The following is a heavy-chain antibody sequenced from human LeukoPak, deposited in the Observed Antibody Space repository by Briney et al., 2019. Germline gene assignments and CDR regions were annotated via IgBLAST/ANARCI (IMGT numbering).Heavy chain of an antibody. D-gene: IGHD6-6*01. Sequence: GASVKVSCKASGYTFTSYGISWVRQAPGQGLEWMGWISAYNGNTNYAQKLQGRVTMTIDTSTSTAYMELRSLRSDDTAVYYCARDLAPYSSSSETTFDYWGQGTLVTVSS. J-gene: IGHJ4*02. V-gene: IGHV1-18*01. CDR3: ARDLAPYSSSSETTFDY. CDR1: GYTFTSYG. CDR2: ISAYNGNT.